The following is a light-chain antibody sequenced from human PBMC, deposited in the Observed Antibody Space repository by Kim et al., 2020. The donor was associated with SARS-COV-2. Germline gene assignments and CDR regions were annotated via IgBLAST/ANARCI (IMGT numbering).Light chain of an antibody. V-gene: IGKV1-27*01. CDR3: QQCKGAPWT. CDR2: AAS. Sequence: ASGRDRVPITCRASQGISNYLAWYQQKPEKVPKLLIYAASALRSGVPSRFSGSGSGTDFTLTISSLQPEGVAVYYCQQCKGAPWTFGHGTKVDIK. CDR1: QGISNY. J-gene: IGKJ1*01.